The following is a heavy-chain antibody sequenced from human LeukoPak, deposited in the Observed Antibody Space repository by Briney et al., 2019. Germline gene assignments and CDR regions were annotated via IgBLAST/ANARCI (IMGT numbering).Heavy chain of an antibody. CDR3: ATEPYSSSSPDY. Sequence: ASVKVSCKVSGYTLTELSMHWVRQAPGKGLEWMGGFDPEDGETIYAQKFQGRVTMTRDTSTSTVYMELSSLRSEDTAVYYCATEPYSSSSPDYWGQGTLVTVSS. V-gene: IGHV1-24*01. CDR2: FDPEDGET. D-gene: IGHD6-6*01. CDR1: GYTLTELS. J-gene: IGHJ4*02.